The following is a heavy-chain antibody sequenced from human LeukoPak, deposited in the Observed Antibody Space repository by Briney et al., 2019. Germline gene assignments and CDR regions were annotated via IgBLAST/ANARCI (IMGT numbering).Heavy chain of an antibody. CDR2: ISGSGGST. D-gene: IGHD3-22*01. CDR3: AKGPPYYDSSGPFDY. CDR1: GFTFSSYA. J-gene: IGHJ4*02. V-gene: IGHV3-23*01. Sequence: GGSLRLSCAASGFTFSSYAMSWVRQAPGKGQEWVSAISGSGGSTYYADSVKGRFTISRDNSKNTLYLQMNSLRAEDTAVYYCAKGPPYYDSSGPFDYWGQGTLVTVSS.